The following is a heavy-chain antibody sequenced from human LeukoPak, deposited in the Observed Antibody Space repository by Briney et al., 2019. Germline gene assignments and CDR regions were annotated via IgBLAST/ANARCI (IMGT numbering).Heavy chain of an antibody. CDR2: IYYSGST. J-gene: IGHJ2*01. CDR3: ARRRDYGDYGGWYFDL. CDR1: GGSISSYY. D-gene: IGHD4-17*01. V-gene: IGHV4-59*08. Sequence: PSETLSLTCTVSGGSISSYYWSWIRQPPGKGLEWIGYIYYSGSTNHNPSLKSRVTISVDTSKNQFSLKLSSVTAADTAVYYCARRRDYGDYGGWYFDLWGRGTLVTVSS.